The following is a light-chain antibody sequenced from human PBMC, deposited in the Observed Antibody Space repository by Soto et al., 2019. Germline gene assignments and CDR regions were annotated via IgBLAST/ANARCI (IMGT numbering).Light chain of an antibody. CDR1: QGISNY. CDR3: QKYNSAPQK. J-gene: IGKJ1*01. Sequence: DIQMTQSPSSLSASVGDRVTITRRASQGISNYLAWYQQKPGKVPKLLIYAASTLQSGVPSRFSGSGSGTDFTLTISSLQPEDVATYYCQKYNSAPQKFGQGTK. V-gene: IGKV1-27*01. CDR2: AAS.